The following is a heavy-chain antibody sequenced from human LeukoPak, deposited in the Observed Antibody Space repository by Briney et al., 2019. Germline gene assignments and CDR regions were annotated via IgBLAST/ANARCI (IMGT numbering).Heavy chain of an antibody. CDR3: ARVKDRISGKWPRAFDI. Sequence: SVKVSCKASGGTFSSYAISWVRQAPGQGLEWMGGIIPIFGTANYAQKFQGRVTITADESTSTAYMELSSLRSEDTAVYYCARVKDRISGKWPRAFDIWGQGTMVTVSS. CDR2: IIPIFGTA. V-gene: IGHV1-69*13. J-gene: IGHJ3*02. D-gene: IGHD1-20*01. CDR1: GGTFSSYA.